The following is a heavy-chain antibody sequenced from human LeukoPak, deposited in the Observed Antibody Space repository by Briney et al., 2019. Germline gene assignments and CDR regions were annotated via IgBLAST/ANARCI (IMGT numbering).Heavy chain of an antibody. V-gene: IGHV3-53*01. CDR1: GFIVSDTY. J-gene: IGHJ4*02. D-gene: IGHD6-19*01. Sequence: GGSLRLSCAASGFIVSDTYMSWVRQAPGKALEWVSLIYSGGSTYYADSVKGRFTISKDNSKNTLYLQMDNLGAEDTAMYYCARESQFSSGWYYFDSWGQGTLVTVSS. CDR3: ARESQFSSGWYYFDS. CDR2: IYSGGST.